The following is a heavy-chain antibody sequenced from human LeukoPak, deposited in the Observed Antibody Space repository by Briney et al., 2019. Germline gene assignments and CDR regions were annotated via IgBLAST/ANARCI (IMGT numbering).Heavy chain of an antibody. Sequence: GGSLRLSCAASGFTFSVSDVHWVRQASGKGLEWVGRVQTKANSYATAYAASLKGRFTISRDDSANTAYLQMNSLRTEDMALYYCTTYRSGHYWGQGTLVTVSS. CDR2: VQTKANSYAT. V-gene: IGHV3-73*01. CDR3: TTYRSGHY. D-gene: IGHD6-19*01. J-gene: IGHJ4*02. CDR1: GFTFSVSD.